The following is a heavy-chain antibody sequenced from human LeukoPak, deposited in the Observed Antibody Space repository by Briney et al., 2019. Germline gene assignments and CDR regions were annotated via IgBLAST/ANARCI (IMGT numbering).Heavy chain of an antibody. V-gene: IGHV3-23*01. CDR2: ISGSGGDT. J-gene: IGHJ4*02. D-gene: IGHD4-23*01. CDR3: AKRRDYGGNPGHFDY. CDR1: GFTFRYA. Sequence: PGGSLRLSCAASGFTFRYAMNWVRQAPGKGLEWVSGISGSGGDTYYADSVKGRFTISRDNSKNMLYLQMNSLRAEDTAIYYCAKRRDYGGNPGHFDYWGQGTLVTVSS.